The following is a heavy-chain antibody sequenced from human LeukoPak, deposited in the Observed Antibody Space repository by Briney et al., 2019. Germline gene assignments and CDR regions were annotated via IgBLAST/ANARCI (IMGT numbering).Heavy chain of an antibody. V-gene: IGHV1-69*13. CDR3: ARDATLLWFGETLWGNFDY. CDR2: IIPIFYTA. D-gene: IGHD3-10*01. J-gene: IGHJ4*02. CDR1: GGTFNNYA. Sequence: ASVKVSCKASGGTFNNYAFSWVRQAPGQGLEWMGGIIPIFYTAHYAQKLQGRVTINADESPRTAYVALSSLRSEDTAVYYCARDATLLWFGETLWGNFDYWGQGALVTVSS.